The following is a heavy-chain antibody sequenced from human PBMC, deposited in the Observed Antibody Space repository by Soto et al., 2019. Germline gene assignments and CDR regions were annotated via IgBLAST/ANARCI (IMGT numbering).Heavy chain of an antibody. V-gene: IGHV4-39*01. CDR2: IYYSGST. CDR1: GGSISSSSYY. CDR3: ARHSDVWSGYYIAEGYSGDY. D-gene: IGHD3-3*01. Sequence: QLQLQESGPGLVKPSETLSLTCTVSGGSISSSSYYWGWIRQPPGKGLEWIGSIYYSGSTYYNPSLKSRVTISVDTSKNQFSLKLSSVTAADTAVYYCARHSDVWSGYYIAEGYSGDYWGQGTLVTVSS. J-gene: IGHJ4*02.